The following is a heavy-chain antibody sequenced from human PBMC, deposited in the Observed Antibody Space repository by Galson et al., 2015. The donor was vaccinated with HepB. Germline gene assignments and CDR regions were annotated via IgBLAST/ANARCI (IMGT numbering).Heavy chain of an antibody. Sequence: SVKVSCKASGYTFTRYGISWVRQAPGQGLEWMGRISADNDKTQYVQKLQGRVTMTTDTSTNTAYMELRSLTSDDTAVYYCARSTVITNSDWFDPWGQGTLVTVSS. V-gene: IGHV1-18*01. D-gene: IGHD4-11*01. CDR3: ARSTVITNSDWFDP. CDR1: GYTFTRYG. J-gene: IGHJ5*02. CDR2: ISADNDKT.